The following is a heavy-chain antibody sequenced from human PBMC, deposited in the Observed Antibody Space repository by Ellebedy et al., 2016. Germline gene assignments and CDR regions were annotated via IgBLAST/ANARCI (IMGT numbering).Heavy chain of an antibody. Sequence: ASVKVSXXASGYTFTSYGISWVRQAPGQGLEWMGWISAYNGNTNYAQKLQGRVTMTTDTSTSTAYMELRSLRSDDTAVYYWAREGEYQLPGRDAFDIWGQGTMVTVSS. D-gene: IGHD2-2*01. CDR2: ISAYNGNT. CDR3: AREGEYQLPGRDAFDI. V-gene: IGHV1-18*01. CDR1: GYTFTSYG. J-gene: IGHJ3*02.